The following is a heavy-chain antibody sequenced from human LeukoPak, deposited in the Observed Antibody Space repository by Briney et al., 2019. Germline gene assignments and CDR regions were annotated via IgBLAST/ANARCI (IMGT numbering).Heavy chain of an antibody. Sequence: PGGSLRLSCAASGFTFSSYAMSWVRQAPGKGLEWVSAISGSGGSTYYADSAKGRFTISRDNSKNTLYLQMNSLRAEDTAVYYCALHYCTNGVCYRPISYFDYWGQGTLVTVSS. CDR1: GFTFSSYA. D-gene: IGHD2-8*01. J-gene: IGHJ4*02. CDR3: ALHYCTNGVCYRPISYFDY. V-gene: IGHV3-23*01. CDR2: ISGSGGST.